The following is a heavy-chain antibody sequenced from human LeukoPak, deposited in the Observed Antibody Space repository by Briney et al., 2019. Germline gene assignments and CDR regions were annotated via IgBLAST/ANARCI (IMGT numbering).Heavy chain of an antibody. CDR2: MNPNSGNT. CDR3: ARDRGSGSQSDAFDI. D-gene: IGHD3-10*01. CDR1: GYTFTSYD. V-gene: IGHV1-8*01. Sequence: ASVKVSCKASGYTFTSYDINWVRQATGQGLEWMGWMNPNSGNTGYAQKFQGRVTMTRSTSISTAYMELSRLRSDDTAVYYCARDRGSGSQSDAFDIWGQGTMVTVSS. J-gene: IGHJ3*02.